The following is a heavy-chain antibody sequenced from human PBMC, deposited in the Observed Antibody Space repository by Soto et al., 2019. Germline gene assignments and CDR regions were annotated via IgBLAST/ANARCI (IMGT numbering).Heavy chain of an antibody. Sequence: SEPLSLTCAVSGGSITSTIWLSWVRQPPGKGLEWIGEIYHSGSTNYNPSLKSRVTISVDRSKNQLSLKLSSVTAGDTAVYYCASSPGSAAGDYWGQGTLVTVSS. J-gene: IGHJ4*02. CDR1: GGSITSTIW. V-gene: IGHV4-4*02. CDR3: ASSPGSAAGDY. CDR2: IYHSGST. D-gene: IGHD6-13*01.